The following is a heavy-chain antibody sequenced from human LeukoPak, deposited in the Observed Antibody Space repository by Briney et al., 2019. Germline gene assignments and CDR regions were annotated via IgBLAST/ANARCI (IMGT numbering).Heavy chain of an antibody. CDR1: GFTFSIYA. CDR2: ISGSGGST. J-gene: IGHJ3*02. V-gene: IGHV3-23*01. D-gene: IGHD3-22*01. Sequence: GGSLRLSRAASGFTFSIYAMSWVRQAPGKGLEWVSAISGSGGSTYYADSVKGRFTISRDNSKNTLYLQMNSLRAEDTAVYYCAKPYYYDSSGYEHDAFDIWGQGTMVTVSS. CDR3: AKPYYYDSSGYEHDAFDI.